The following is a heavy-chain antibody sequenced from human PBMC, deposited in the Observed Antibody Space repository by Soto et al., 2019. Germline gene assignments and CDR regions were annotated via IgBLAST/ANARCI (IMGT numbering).Heavy chain of an antibody. CDR1: GVSISNTSDY. J-gene: IGHJ4*02. Sequence: QLQLQESGPGLVKPSETLSLTCSVSGVSISNTSDYWGWIRQPPGKGLEWVGTIYFSGSTFYNPALKSRVTISIDTSKNQFSLRLSSVTAADTAVYYCARHGSYWGQGTLVTVSS. V-gene: IGHV4-39*01. CDR3: ARHGSY. CDR2: IYFSGST.